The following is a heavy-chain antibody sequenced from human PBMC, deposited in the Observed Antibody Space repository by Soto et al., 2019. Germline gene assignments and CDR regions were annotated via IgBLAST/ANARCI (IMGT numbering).Heavy chain of an antibody. CDR3: ASSSSSEPLGDWNQLDY. CDR2: ISAYNGNT. D-gene: IGHD6-13*01. Sequence: GASVKVSCKASGYTFTSYGISWVRQAPGQGLEWMGWISAYNGNTNYAQKLQGRVTMTTDTSTSTAYMELRSLRSDDTAVYYCASSSSSEPLGDWNQLDYWGQGTLVTVSS. CDR1: GYTFTSYG. J-gene: IGHJ4*02. V-gene: IGHV1-18*01.